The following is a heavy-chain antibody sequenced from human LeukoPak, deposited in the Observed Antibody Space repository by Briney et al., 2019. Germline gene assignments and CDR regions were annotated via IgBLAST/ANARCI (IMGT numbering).Heavy chain of an antibody. D-gene: IGHD4-11*01. CDR2: IYYSGST. CDR3: ARQGLHSDY. Sequence: SKTLSLTCTVSGGSISSYYWSWIRQPPGKGLEWIGYIYYSGSTNYNPSLKSRVTISVDTSKNQFSLKLSSVTAADTAVYYCARQGLHSDYWGQGTLVTVSS. V-gene: IGHV4-59*08. J-gene: IGHJ4*02. CDR1: GGSISSYY.